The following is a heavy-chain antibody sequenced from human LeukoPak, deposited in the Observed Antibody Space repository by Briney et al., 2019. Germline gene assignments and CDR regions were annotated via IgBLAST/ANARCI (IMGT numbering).Heavy chain of an antibody. CDR2: ISYDGSNK. CDR1: GFTFSSYG. D-gene: IGHD6-6*01. V-gene: IGHV3-30*03. CDR3: ARDTDSSSTFDY. J-gene: IGHJ4*02. Sequence: PGGSLRLSCTASGFTFSSYGMHWVRQAPGKGLEWVAVISYDGSNKYYADSVKGRFTISRDNSKNTLYLQMNSLRAEDTAVYYCARDTDSSSTFDYWGQGTLVTVSS.